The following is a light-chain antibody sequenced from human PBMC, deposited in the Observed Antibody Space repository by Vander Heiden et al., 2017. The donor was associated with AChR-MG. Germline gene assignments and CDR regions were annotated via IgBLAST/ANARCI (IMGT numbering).Light chain of an antibody. CDR1: QSLLQSNGYNY. J-gene: IGKJ1*01. Sequence: DIVMTQSPSSLPVTPGEPASISCRSSQSLLQSNGYNYLDWYLQKPGQSPHLLIYLGSNRASGVPDRFSGSGSGTDFTLKISRVEAEDVGVYYCSQGEQILRRFGQGTKVEIK. CDR3: SQGEQILRR. V-gene: IGKV2-28*01. CDR2: LGS.